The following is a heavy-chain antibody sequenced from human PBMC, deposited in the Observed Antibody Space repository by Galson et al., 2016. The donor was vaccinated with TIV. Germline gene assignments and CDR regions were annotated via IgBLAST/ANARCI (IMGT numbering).Heavy chain of an antibody. J-gene: IGHJ6*02. V-gene: IGHV4-4*02. D-gene: IGHD4-17*01. Sequence: SETLSLTCAVSGGSISSSNWWSWVRRPPGKGLEWIGEIYHSGSTNYNPSLKSRVTISVDRSKNQFSLKLSSVTAADTAVYYCARDSHYGPYYYGMDVWGQGTTVTVSS. CDR3: ARDSHYGPYYYGMDV. CDR1: GGSISSSNW. CDR2: IYHSGST.